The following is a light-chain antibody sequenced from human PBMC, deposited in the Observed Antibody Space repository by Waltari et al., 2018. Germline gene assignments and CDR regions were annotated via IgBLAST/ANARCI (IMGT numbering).Light chain of an antibody. CDR3: HQYGGAPYT. V-gene: IGKV3-20*01. Sequence: EIVLTHSPGTLSLSPGGRATLSCRASHGVTNHFLAWYQQKLGQGPRLLIYGAFLRATGVPDRFSGSGSGTDFTLTISRLEPEDFAVYFCHQYGGAPYTFGQGTKLEIK. CDR1: HGVTNHF. J-gene: IGKJ2*01. CDR2: GAF.